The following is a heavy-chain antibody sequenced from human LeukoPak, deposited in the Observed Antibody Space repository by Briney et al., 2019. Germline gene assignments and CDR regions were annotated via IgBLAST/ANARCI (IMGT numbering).Heavy chain of an antibody. CDR1: GYTFTSYA. Sequence: ASVKVSCKASGYTFTSYAVHWVRRAPGQSLEWMGYINDGDGNTKYSQEFQGRVTITRDTSASIVYMELSGLRSEDMAFYYCARERGEFGGSYFLDYWGQGTLVTVSS. V-gene: IGHV1-3*03. D-gene: IGHD1-26*01. J-gene: IGHJ4*02. CDR3: ARERGEFGGSYFLDY. CDR2: INDGDGNT.